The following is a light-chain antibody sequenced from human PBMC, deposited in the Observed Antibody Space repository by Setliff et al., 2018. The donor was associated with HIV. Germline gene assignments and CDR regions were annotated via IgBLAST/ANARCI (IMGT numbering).Light chain of an antibody. CDR2: NTK. J-gene: IGLJ1*01. CDR3: VLYMGGGIV. CDR1: SGSVSASHY. V-gene: IGLV8-61*01. Sequence: QTVVTQEPSLSVSPGGTVTLTCGLTSGSVSASHYPSWNQQTPGQAPRTLIYNTKTRSSGVPDRFSGSILGNKAALTITGAQADDECDYYCVLYMGGGIVFGTGTKVTV.